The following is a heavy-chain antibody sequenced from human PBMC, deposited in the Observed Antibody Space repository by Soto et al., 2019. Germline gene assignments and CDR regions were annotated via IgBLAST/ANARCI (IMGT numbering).Heavy chain of an antibody. CDR1: GFSFSDYE. Sequence: EVQLVESGGGLAQPGGSLRLSCVASGFSFSDYEMNWVRQAPGKGLEWVAYISSGGSTTHYADSVRGRCTVSRDNARKSLYLQMNSLCVGDTALYYCARDRAASGYWGQGTLVTVSS. D-gene: IGHD6-25*01. CDR2: ISSGGSTT. CDR3: ARDRAASGY. V-gene: IGHV3-48*03. J-gene: IGHJ4*02.